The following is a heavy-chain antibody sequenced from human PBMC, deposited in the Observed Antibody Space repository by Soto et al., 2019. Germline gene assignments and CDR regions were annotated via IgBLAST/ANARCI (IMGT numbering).Heavy chain of an antibody. V-gene: IGHV3-48*01. D-gene: IGHD3-16*02. Sequence: EVQLKVSGGGLVRPGGSLRLSCAASGFAFSDYSMNWVRQSPGKGLEWLSYIKNSSSTIYYADSVKGRFTISRDNAKNLVFLHMASLRAEDTALYYCARTYHDYVWGTYPLDSWGPGTLVTVSS. CDR1: GFAFSDYS. CDR2: IKNSSSTI. CDR3: ARTYHDYVWGTYPLDS. J-gene: IGHJ4*02.